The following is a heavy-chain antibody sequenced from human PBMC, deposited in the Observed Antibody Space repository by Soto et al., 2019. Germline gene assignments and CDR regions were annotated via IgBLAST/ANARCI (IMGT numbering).Heavy chain of an antibody. J-gene: IGHJ6*02. CDR3: ARLPHCGGDCYSDYYGMDV. CDR2: ISAYTGNT. CDR1: GYTFTSYG. D-gene: IGHD2-21*02. V-gene: IGHV1-18*01. Sequence: QVQLVQSEAEVKKPGASVKVSCKASGYTFTSYGISWVRQAPGQGLEWMGWISAYTGNTNYAQKLQGRVTMTTDTSTSTAYMELRSLRSDDTAVYYCARLPHCGGDCYSDYYGMDVWGQGTTVTVSS.